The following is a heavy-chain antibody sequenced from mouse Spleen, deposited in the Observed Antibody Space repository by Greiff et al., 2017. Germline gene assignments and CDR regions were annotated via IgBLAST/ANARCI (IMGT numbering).Heavy chain of an antibody. D-gene: IGHD2-10*02. CDR1: GYTFTDYE. Sequence: QVQLQQSGAELVRPGASVTLSCKASGYTFTDYEMHWVKQTPVHGLEWIGAIDPETGGTAYNQKFKGKAILTADKSSSTAYMELRSLTSEDSAVYYCTREGVLSYGNYFDYWGQGTTLTVSS. J-gene: IGHJ2*01. CDR2: IDPETGGT. CDR3: TREGVLSYGNYFDY. V-gene: IGHV1-15*01.